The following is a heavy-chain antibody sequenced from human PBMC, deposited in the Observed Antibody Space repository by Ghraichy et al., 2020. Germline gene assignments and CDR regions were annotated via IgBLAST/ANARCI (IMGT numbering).Heavy chain of an antibody. D-gene: IGHD6-13*01. J-gene: IGHJ6*02. V-gene: IGHV3-30*18. CDR2: ISYDGSNK. Sequence: GGSLRLSCAASGFTFSSYGMHWVRQAPGKGLEWVAVISYDGSNKYYADSVKGRFTISRDNSKNTLYLQMNSLRAEDTAVYYCAKVEAAAATYYYYGMDVWGQGTTVTVSS. CDR3: AKVEAAAATYYYYGMDV. CDR1: GFTFSSYG.